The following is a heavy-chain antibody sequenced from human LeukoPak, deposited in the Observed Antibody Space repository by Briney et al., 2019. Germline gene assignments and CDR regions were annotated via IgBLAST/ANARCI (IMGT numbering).Heavy chain of an antibody. CDR2: INPSGGST. Sequence: ASVKVSCKASGYTFTSYDITWVRQAPGQGLEWMGIINPSGGSTSYAQKFQGRVTMTRDMSTSTVYMELSSLRSEDTAVYYCARECVITFGGVIVSWFDPWGQGTLVTVSS. CDR1: GYTFTSYD. V-gene: IGHV1-46*01. J-gene: IGHJ5*02. D-gene: IGHD3-16*02. CDR3: ARECVITFGGVIVSWFDP.